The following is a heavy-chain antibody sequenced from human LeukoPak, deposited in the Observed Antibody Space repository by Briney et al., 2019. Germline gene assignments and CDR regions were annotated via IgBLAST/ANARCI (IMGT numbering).Heavy chain of an antibody. CDR1: GYTLTELS. CDR3: ARVQIATSGLNWFDP. D-gene: IGHD6-13*01. CDR2: INPGGGST. Sequence: ASVKVSCKVSGYTLTELSMHWVRQAPGQGLEWMGIINPGGGSTTYAQKFQGRVTMTRDTSTSTVYMELSSLRSEDTAVYYCARVQIATSGLNWFDPWGQGTLVTVSS. V-gene: IGHV1-46*01. J-gene: IGHJ5*02.